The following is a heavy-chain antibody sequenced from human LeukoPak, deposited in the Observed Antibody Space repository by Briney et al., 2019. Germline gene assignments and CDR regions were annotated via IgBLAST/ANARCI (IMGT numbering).Heavy chain of an antibody. J-gene: IGHJ3*02. CDR3: ARGGSEIIVVVPAAMSSDAFDI. D-gene: IGHD2-2*01. Sequence: GGSLRLSCAASGFTVSSNYMSWVRQAPGKGLEWVSVIYSGGSTYYADSVKSRFTISRDNSKNTLYLQMNSLRAEDTAVYYCARGGSEIIVVVPAAMSSDAFDIWGQGTMVTVSS. V-gene: IGHV3-66*01. CDR2: IYSGGST. CDR1: GFTVSSNY.